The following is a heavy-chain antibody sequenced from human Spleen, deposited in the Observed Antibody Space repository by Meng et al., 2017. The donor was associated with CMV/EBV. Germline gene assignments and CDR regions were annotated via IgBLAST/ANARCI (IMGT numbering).Heavy chain of an antibody. J-gene: IGHJ3*02. CDR1: GFTFSNYG. D-gene: IGHD3-22*01. V-gene: IGHV3-30*02. CDR3: AKDYVIVGNDAFDI. CDR2: IRFDGTTK. Sequence: GESLKISCAASGFTFSNYGMQWVRQAPGKGLEWVAFIRFDGTTKYYADCVKGRFTISRDNSKNTLYVQMNSLRADDTAVYYCAKDYVIVGNDAFDIWGQGTMVTVSS.